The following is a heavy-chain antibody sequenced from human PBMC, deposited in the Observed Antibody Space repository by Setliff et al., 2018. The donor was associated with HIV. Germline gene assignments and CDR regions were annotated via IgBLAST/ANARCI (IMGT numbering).Heavy chain of an antibody. J-gene: IGHJ6*03. CDR3: ARHRDPPGSSWIFYYYYMDL. V-gene: IGHV4-59*08. CDR2: IYYSGST. D-gene: IGHD6-13*01. CDR1: GGSISSHY. Sequence: PSETLSLTCSVSGGSISSHYWSWIRQPPGKGLELIGYIYYSGSTNYNPSLKSRVTISVDTSKSQFSLRLTSATAADTGVYYCARHRDPPGSSWIFYYYYMDLWGGGTTVTVSS.